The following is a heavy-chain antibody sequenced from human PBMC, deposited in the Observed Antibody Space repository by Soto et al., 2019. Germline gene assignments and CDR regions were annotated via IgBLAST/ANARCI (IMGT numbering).Heavy chain of an antibody. D-gene: IGHD6-19*01. CDR2: ISGSGGST. J-gene: IGHJ5*02. CDR1: GFTFSNYV. V-gene: IGHV3-23*01. Sequence: GGSPRLSCAASGFTFSNYVMSWVRQEPGKGLEWVSAISGSGGSTYSADSVKGRFTISRDNSKNTLYLQMDSLRAEDTAVYYCAKGARSSGWYARFDPWGQGTLVTVSS. CDR3: AKGARSSGWYARFDP.